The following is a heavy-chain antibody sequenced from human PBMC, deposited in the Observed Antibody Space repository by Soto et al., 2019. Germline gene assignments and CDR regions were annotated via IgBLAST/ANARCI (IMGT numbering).Heavy chain of an antibody. V-gene: IGHV1-69*06. CDR3: SREEGYGGNYNPYYYYYGIDV. Sequence: QVQLVQSGAEVKKPGSSVKVSCKASGGTFSSYAISWVRQAPGQGLEWMGGIIPIFGTANYAQKFQGRVTITADKFTSTAYMELSSLRSEDTAVYYCSREEGYGGNYNPYYYYYGIDVWGQGTTVTVSS. CDR2: IIPIFGTA. D-gene: IGHD2-21*02. J-gene: IGHJ6*02. CDR1: GGTFSSYA.